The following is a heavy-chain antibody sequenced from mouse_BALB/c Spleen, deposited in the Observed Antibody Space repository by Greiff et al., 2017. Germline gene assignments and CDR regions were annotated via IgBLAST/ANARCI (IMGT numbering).Heavy chain of an antibody. CDR3: AIGNYVGY. J-gene: IGHJ2*01. CDR2: IDPANGNT. D-gene: IGHD1-1*02. V-gene: IGHV14-3*02. CDR1: GFNIKDTY. Sequence: EVKLVESGAELVKPGASVKLSCTASGFNIKDTYMHWVKQRPEQGLEWIGRIDPANGNTKYDPKFQGKATITADTSSNTAYLQLSSLTSEDTAVYYCAIGNYVGYWGQGTTLTVSS.